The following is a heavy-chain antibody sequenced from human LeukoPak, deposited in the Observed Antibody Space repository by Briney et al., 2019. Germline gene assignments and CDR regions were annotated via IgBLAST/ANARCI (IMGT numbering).Heavy chain of an antibody. Sequence: GGSLRLSCAASGFTFSSYNMNWVRQAPGKGLEWVSSISSSRSYRHNADSVKGRFTISRDNAKNSLYLQMNSLRAEDTAVYYCARVYRAMVRGVIGRDTDYYYYYYMDVWGKGTTVTVSS. D-gene: IGHD3-10*01. CDR2: ISSSRSYR. V-gene: IGHV3-21*01. J-gene: IGHJ6*03. CDR3: ARVYRAMVRGVIGRDTDYYYYYYMDV. CDR1: GFTFSSYN.